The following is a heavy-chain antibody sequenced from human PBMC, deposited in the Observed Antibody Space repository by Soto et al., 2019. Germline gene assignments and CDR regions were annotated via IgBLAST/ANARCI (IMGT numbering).Heavy chain of an antibody. CDR2: ISGSGGST. D-gene: IGHD6-19*01. V-gene: IGHV3-23*01. CDR1: GFTFSSYA. CDR3: AKRGAGPYFDY. J-gene: IGHJ4*02. Sequence: EVQLLESGGGLVQPGGSLRLSCAASGFTFSSYAMSWVRQAPGKGLEWVSVISGSGGSTYYADSVKGRFTISRDNSKNTRYLQMKSLRAEDTAVYYCAKRGAGPYFDYWGQGTLVTVSS.